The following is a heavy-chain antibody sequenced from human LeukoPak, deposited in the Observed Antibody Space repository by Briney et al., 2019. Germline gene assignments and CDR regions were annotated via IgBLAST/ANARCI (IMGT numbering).Heavy chain of an antibody. CDR2: ISSSGSTI. V-gene: IGHV3-48*03. CDR3: AKDTGSSWYDAFDI. Sequence: GGSLRLSCAASGFTFSSYEMNWARQAPGKGLEWVSYISSSGSTIYYADSVKGRFTISRDNAKNSLYLQMNSLRAEDMAFYYCAKDTGSSWYDAFDIWGQGTMVTVSS. J-gene: IGHJ3*02. CDR1: GFTFSSYE. D-gene: IGHD6-13*01.